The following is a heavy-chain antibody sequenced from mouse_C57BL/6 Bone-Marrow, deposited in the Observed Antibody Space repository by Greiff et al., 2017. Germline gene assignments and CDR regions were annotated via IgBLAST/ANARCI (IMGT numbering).Heavy chain of an antibody. D-gene: IGHD1-1*01. CDR1: GYTFTSYW. CDR2: IYPGNSDT. Sequence: VQLQQSGTVLARPGASVKMSCKTSGYTFTSYWMHWVKQRPGQGLEWIGAIYPGNSDTSYNQKFKGKAKLTAVTSASTAYMELSSLTNEDSAVYYCTCYYYGSSAYYFDYWGQGTTLTVSS. J-gene: IGHJ2*01. V-gene: IGHV1-5*01. CDR3: TCYYYGSSAYYFDY.